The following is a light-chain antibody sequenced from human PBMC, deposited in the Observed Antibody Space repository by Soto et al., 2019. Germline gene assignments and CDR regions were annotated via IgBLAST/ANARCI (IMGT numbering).Light chain of an antibody. V-gene: IGLV2-11*01. CDR2: DVS. Sequence: QSALTQPRSVSGSPGQSVAISCTGSSSDVRGFNYVSWYQQYPGKAPKLMIYDVSKRPPGVPDRFSASKSGNTASLTISGLQAEDEADYYCCSYAGSSTHVLFGGGTKLTVL. CDR3: CSYAGSSTHVL. J-gene: IGLJ2*01. CDR1: SSDVRGFNY.